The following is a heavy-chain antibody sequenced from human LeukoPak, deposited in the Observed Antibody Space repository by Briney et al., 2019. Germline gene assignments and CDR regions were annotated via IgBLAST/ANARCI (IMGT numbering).Heavy chain of an antibody. V-gene: IGHV4-59*01. Sequence: SETLSLTCTVSGGSISSYYWSWIRQPPGKGLEWIGYIYYSGSTNYNPSLKSRVTISVDTSKNQFSLKLSSVTAADTAVHYCARSGSYFNRFDPWGQGTLVTVSS. J-gene: IGHJ5*02. CDR3: ARSGSYFNRFDP. CDR1: GGSISSYY. CDR2: IYYSGST. D-gene: IGHD1-26*01.